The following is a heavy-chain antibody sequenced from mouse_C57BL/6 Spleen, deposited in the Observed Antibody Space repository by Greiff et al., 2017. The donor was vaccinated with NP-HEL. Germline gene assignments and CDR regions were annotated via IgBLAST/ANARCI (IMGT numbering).Heavy chain of an antibody. J-gene: IGHJ4*01. V-gene: IGHV7-3*01. CDR3: ARWGYGSSSYAMDY. Sequence: DVHLVESGGGLVQPGGSLSLSCAASGFTFTDYYMSWVRQPPGKALEWLGFIRNKANGYTTEYSASVKGRFTISRDNSQSILYLQMNALRAEDSATYYCARWGYGSSSYAMDYWGQGTSVTVSS. D-gene: IGHD1-1*01. CDR1: GFTFTDYY. CDR2: IRNKANGYTT.